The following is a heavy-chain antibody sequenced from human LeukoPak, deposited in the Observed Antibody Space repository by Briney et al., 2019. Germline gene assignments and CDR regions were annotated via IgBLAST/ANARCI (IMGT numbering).Heavy chain of an antibody. CDR1: GFTFSGYA. J-gene: IGHJ4*02. V-gene: IGHV3-23*01. D-gene: IGHD5-18*01. CDR2: ISGSGGST. Sequence: GGSLRLSCAASGFTFSGYAMTWVRQAPGKGLEWVSGISGSGGSTYSADSVKGRFTISRDNSKNTLYLQMNSLRAEDTALYYCAKENSYGYFDYWGQGTLVTVSS. CDR3: AKENSYGYFDY.